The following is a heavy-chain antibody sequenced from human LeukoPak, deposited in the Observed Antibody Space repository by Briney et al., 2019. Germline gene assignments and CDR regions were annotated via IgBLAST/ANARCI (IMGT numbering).Heavy chain of an antibody. V-gene: IGHV3-7*03. Sequence: PGGSLRLSCVVSGFTFSSCWMSWVRQAPGKGLEWVANIKGDGSERYYADSVKGRFTISRDNAKNSLYLQMSSLRVEDTAVYYCARDVLGRSGEQLDYWGQGTLVTVSS. CDR1: GFTFSSCW. CDR3: ARDVLGRSGEQLDY. J-gene: IGHJ4*02. D-gene: IGHD3-3*01. CDR2: IKGDGSER.